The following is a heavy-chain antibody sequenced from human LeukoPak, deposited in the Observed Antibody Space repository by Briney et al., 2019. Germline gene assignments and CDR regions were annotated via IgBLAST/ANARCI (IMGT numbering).Heavy chain of an antibody. D-gene: IGHD3-3*01. CDR3: ARGFLRYRFDP. CDR2: IYSGGST. V-gene: IGHV3-53*04. Sequence: GGSLRLSCAASGFTVSSNYVSWVRQAPGKGLEWVSVIYSGGSTYYADSVKGRFTISRHNSKNTLYLQMNSLRAEDTAVYYCARGFLRYRFDPWGQGTLVTVSS. J-gene: IGHJ5*02. CDR1: GFTVSSNY.